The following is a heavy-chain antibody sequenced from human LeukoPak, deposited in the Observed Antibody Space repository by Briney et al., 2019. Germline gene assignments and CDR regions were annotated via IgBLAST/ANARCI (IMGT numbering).Heavy chain of an antibody. Sequence: PSETMSLTCTVSGGSISSSGYYWGWIRQPPGKGLEWIASLYYSGSTYYNPSLKSRVTISVDTSKNQFSLKLSSVTAADTAVYYCASHCSSTSCYAHYYYYMDVWGKGTTVTVSS. V-gene: IGHV4-39*07. CDR2: LYYSGST. CDR1: GGSISSSGYY. CDR3: ASHCSSTSCYAHYYYYMDV. D-gene: IGHD2-2*01. J-gene: IGHJ6*03.